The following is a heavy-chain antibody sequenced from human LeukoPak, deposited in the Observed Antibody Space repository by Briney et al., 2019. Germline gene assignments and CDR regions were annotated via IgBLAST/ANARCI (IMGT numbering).Heavy chain of an antibody. D-gene: IGHD6-19*01. Sequence: GASVKVSCKASGYTLTTYDINWVRQATGQGLEWMGWMNPNSGYTGYAQKFQGRVTITRDTSISTAYMELSSLRSEDTAVYYCARVAVSIDYWGQGTLVTVSS. CDR3: ARVAVSIDY. CDR2: MNPNSGYT. J-gene: IGHJ4*02. V-gene: IGHV1-8*03. CDR1: GYTLTTYD.